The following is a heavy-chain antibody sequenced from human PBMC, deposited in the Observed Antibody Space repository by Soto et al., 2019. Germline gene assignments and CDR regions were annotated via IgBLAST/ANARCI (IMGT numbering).Heavy chain of an antibody. CDR2: IYRSGST. J-gene: IGHJ4*02. V-gene: IGHV4-30-2*01. Sequence: KPSETLSLTCVVSGGSISRGDFSWTWIRQPPGKGLEWVGYIYRSGSTYYNPSLKSPVSIPLDKSKNQFSLNLTSVTAADTAVYYCARGKTNYFFDLWGQGHLVTVSS. D-gene: IGHD3-10*01. CDR3: ARGKTNYFFDL. CDR1: GGSISRGDFS.